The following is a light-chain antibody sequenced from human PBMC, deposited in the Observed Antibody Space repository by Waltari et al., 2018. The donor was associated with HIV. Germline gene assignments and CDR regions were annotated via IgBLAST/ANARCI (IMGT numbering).Light chain of an antibody. CDR1: ESLLYDNGYNY. CDR2: LGS. V-gene: IGKV2-28*01. CDR3: MQALQTPRT. J-gene: IGKJ1*01. Sequence: ETVMTQSPLSLPVTPGESASISCPSSESLLYDNGYNYLDWYVQKPGQSPQLLIYLGSHRASGVPDRFSGSGSGTDFTLKISRVEAGDVGVYYCMQALQTPRTFGQGTKVEIK.